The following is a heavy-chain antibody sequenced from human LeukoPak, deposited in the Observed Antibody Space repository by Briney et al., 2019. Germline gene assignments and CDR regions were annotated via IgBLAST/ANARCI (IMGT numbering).Heavy chain of an antibody. V-gene: IGHV3-30*02. J-gene: IGHJ4*02. CDR2: IQNHGNDK. Sequence: GGSLRLSCAASGFTFSSYVMHWVRQAPGKGLEWVTFIQNHGNDKRYADSVKGRFTVSRDNSKNTLYLQINSLRAEDTAMYYCARESSTSRVGELLRDWGQGTLVTVSS. CDR3: ARESSTSRVGELLRD. D-gene: IGHD3-10*01. CDR1: GFTFSSYV.